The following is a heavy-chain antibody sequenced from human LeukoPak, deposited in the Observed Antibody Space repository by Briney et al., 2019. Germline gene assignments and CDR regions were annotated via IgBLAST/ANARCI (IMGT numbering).Heavy chain of an antibody. Sequence: SETLSLTCAVYGGSFSGYYWSWIRQPPGKGLEWIGEINHSGGTNYNPSLKSRVTISVDTSKNQFSLKLSSVTAADTAVYYCARGGYGSGSYSPFDYWGQGTLVTVSS. V-gene: IGHV4-34*01. CDR2: INHSGGT. CDR1: GGSFSGYY. J-gene: IGHJ4*02. D-gene: IGHD3-10*01. CDR3: ARGGYGSGSYSPFDY.